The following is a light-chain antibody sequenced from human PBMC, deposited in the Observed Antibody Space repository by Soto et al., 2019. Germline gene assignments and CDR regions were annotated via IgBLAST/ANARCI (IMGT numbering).Light chain of an antibody. J-gene: IGLJ3*02. CDR3: AAWDDSLNGWV. V-gene: IGLV1-44*01. CDR2: SND. Sequence: QLVLTQPPSASGTPGQRVTISCSGSSSNIGSNTVNWYQQLPGTAPKLLMYSNDQRPSGVPDRLSGSKSGTSASLAISGLQSEDEADYYCAAWDDSLNGWVFGGGTKLTVL. CDR1: SSNIGSNT.